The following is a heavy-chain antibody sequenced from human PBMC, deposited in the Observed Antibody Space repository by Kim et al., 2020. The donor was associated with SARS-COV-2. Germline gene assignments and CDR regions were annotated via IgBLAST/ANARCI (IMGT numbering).Heavy chain of an antibody. Sequence: SETLSLTCTVSGGSISSYYWSWIRQPPGKGLEWIGYIYYSGSTNYNPSLKSRVTISVDTSKNQFSLKLSSVTAADTAVYYCARLRRCGGDCYPLFDYWGQGTLVTVSS. CDR1: GGSISSYY. CDR2: IYYSGST. D-gene: IGHD2-21*02. CDR3: ARLRRCGGDCYPLFDY. J-gene: IGHJ4*02. V-gene: IGHV4-59*08.